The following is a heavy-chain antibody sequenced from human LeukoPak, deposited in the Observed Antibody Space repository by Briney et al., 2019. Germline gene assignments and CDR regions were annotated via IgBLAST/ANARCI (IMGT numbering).Heavy chain of an antibody. D-gene: IGHD2-2*01. V-gene: IGHV3-30-3*01. CDR1: GFTFSSYA. Sequence: GGSLRLSCAASGFTFSSYAMHWVRQAPGKGPEWVAVISYDGSNKYYADSVKGRFTISRDNSKNTLYLQMNSLRAEDTAVYYCARERYCSSTSCPVDYWGQGTLVTVSS. CDR2: ISYDGSNK. J-gene: IGHJ4*02. CDR3: ARERYCSSTSCPVDY.